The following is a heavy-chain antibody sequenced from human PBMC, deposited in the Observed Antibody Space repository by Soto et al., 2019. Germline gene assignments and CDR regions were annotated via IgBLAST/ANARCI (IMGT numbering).Heavy chain of an antibody. CDR1: GGSISSGDYY. J-gene: IGHJ6*02. Sequence: PSETLSLTCTVSGGSISSGDYYWSWIRQPPGKGLEWIGSIYYSGSTYYSPSLKSRVTISVDTSKNQFSLKLSSVTAADTAVYYCARYDYGDYGAGYYYYGMDVWGQGTTVTSP. D-gene: IGHD4-17*01. CDR2: IYYSGST. CDR3: ARYDYGDYGAGYYYYGMDV. V-gene: IGHV4-39*01.